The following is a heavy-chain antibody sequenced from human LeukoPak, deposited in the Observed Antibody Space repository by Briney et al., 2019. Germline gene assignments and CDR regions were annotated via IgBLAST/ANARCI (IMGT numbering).Heavy chain of an antibody. J-gene: IGHJ3*02. D-gene: IGHD3-3*01. V-gene: IGHV4-39*01. CDR3: ARHLGGSGSTDAFDI. CDR2: IYYGGKT. Sequence: SETLSLTCTVSGGSISSTIYYCAWIRQPPGKGLEWIGSIYYGGKTYYNPSLKSRVTTSVDTSKNQFFLKLSSVTAADTAVYYCARHLGGSGSTDAFDIWGQGTVVTVSS. CDR1: GGSISSTIYY.